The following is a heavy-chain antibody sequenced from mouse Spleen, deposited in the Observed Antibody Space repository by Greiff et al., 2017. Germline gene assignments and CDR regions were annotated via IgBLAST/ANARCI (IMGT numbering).Heavy chain of an antibody. J-gene: IGHJ4*01. Sequence: VQLQQPGAELVRPGSSVTLSCKASGYTFTSYWMDWVKQRPGQGLEWIGNIYPSDSETHYNQKFKDKATLTVDKSSSTAYMQLSSLTSEDSAVYYCARASIYDGYYGSAMDYWGQGTSVTVSS. CDR3: ARASIYDGYYGSAMDY. CDR1: GYTFTSYW. D-gene: IGHD2-3*01. V-gene: IGHV1-61*01. CDR2: IYPSDSET.